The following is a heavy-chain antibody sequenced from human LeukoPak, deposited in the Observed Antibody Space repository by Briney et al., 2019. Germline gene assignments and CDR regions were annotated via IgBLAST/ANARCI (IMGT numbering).Heavy chain of an antibody. V-gene: IGHV3-30*18. CDR3: AKPGKRRVVTITDFDY. CDR2: ISHDGSNK. J-gene: IGHJ4*02. D-gene: IGHD3-22*01. CDR1: GLTFSYYG. Sequence: GSSLRPSCAASGLTFSYYGMHWVRQAAGRGLEWVAVISHDGSNKYYADSVKVRSTISRDNSKNTLYLQMNSLRPEDTSVYYCAKPGKRRVVTITDFDYWGQGTLVTVSS.